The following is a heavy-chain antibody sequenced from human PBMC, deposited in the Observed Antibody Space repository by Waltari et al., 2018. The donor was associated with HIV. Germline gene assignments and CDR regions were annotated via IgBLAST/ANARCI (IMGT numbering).Heavy chain of an antibody. J-gene: IGHJ5*02. D-gene: IGHD3-9*01. CDR2: IYYSGST. Sequence: QVQLQESGPGLVKPSETLSLSCTVSGGSISSYSWSWIRQPPGKGLEWIGYIYYSGSTNYNPSLKSRVTISVDTSKNQFSLKLNSVTAADTAVYYCARDRNAYDILTGYSLGWFDPWGQGTLVTVSS. CDR1: GGSISSYS. V-gene: IGHV4-59*01. CDR3: ARDRNAYDILTGYSLGWFDP.